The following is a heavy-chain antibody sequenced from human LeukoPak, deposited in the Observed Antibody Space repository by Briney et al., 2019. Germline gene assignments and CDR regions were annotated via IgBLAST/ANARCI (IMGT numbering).Heavy chain of an antibody. CDR3: ARGRHSSSWYPDYGMDV. V-gene: IGHV4-34*01. D-gene: IGHD6-13*01. Sequence: PSETLSLTCAVYGGSFSGYYWSWIRQPPGKGLEWIGEINHSGSTNYNPSLKSRVTISVDAYKNHSPLKLSSVPAADTAVYYCARGRHSSSWYPDYGMDVWGQGTTVTVSS. CDR1: GGSFSGYY. J-gene: IGHJ6*02. CDR2: INHSGST.